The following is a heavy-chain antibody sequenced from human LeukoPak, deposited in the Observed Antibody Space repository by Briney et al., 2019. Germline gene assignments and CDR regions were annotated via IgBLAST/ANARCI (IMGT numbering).Heavy chain of an antibody. Sequence: GGSLRLSCADSGFTFSSYWIHWVRQAPGKGLVWVSRINSDGGTTTYAHSVKGRFTISRDNAKNTLYLQMSSLRVEDTAMYYCARENCGSTSCYWGFDYWGLGTLVTVSS. CDR1: GFTFSSYW. D-gene: IGHD2-2*01. V-gene: IGHV3-74*01. CDR2: INSDGGTT. CDR3: ARENCGSTSCYWGFDY. J-gene: IGHJ4*02.